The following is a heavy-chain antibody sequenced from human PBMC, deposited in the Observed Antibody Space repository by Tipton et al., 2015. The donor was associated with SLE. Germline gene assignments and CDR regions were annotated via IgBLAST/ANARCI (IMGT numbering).Heavy chain of an antibody. CDR3: ARDTPPRYFDY. CDR2: IYYSGST. CDR1: GGSISSHY. J-gene: IGHJ4*02. V-gene: IGHV4-59*11. Sequence: TLSLTCTVSGGSISSHYWSWIRQPPGKGLEWIGYIYYSGSTNYNPSLKSRVTISVDTSKNQFSLKLSSVTAADTAVYYCARDTPPRYFDYWGQGTLVTVSS.